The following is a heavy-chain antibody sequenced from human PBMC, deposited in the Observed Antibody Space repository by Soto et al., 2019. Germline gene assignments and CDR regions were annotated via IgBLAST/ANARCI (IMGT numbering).Heavy chain of an antibody. V-gene: IGHV1-3*05. J-gene: IGHJ4*02. CDR1: GYTFTGYA. D-gene: IGHD6-19*01. CDR2: INAGTGNT. CDR3: ARDVAVAAALDY. Sequence: QVQLVQSGDEEKKPGASVKVSCKASGYTFTGYAMHWVRQAPGQRLEWMGWINAGTGNTKSSQKFQGRVTITRDTSASTAYMELSSLRSDDTYVYFFARDVAVAAALDYWGQGTMVTVSS.